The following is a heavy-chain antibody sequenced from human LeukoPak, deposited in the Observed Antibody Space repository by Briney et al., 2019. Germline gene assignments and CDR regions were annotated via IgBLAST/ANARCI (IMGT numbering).Heavy chain of an antibody. CDR2: ISAYNGNA. J-gene: IGHJ3*02. D-gene: IGHD2-15*01. Sequence: GASVKVSCKASGYTFGSYGISWVRQAPGQGLEWMGWISAYNGNAKYTEKFQDRVTMTTDTSSSTVHMELRSLRSDDTAVYYCARDLLVAAALVNAFDIWGQGTLVTVSS. CDR1: GYTFGSYG. V-gene: IGHV1-18*01. CDR3: ARDLLVAAALVNAFDI.